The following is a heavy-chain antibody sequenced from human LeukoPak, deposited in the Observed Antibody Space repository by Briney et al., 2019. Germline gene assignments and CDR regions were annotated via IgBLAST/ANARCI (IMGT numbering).Heavy chain of an antibody. V-gene: IGHV3-23*01. CDR3: AKEWRYSSSWYQYYFDY. D-gene: IGHD6-13*01. CDR2: TSGSGDRT. CDR1: GFTFSNYA. J-gene: IGHJ4*02. Sequence: DPGGSLRLSCTASGFTFSNYATSWVRQAPGKGLEWVSATSGSGDRTYYADSVKGRFTISRDNSKNTLYLQMNSLRAEDTAVYYCAKEWRYSSSWYQYYFDYWGQGTLVTVSS.